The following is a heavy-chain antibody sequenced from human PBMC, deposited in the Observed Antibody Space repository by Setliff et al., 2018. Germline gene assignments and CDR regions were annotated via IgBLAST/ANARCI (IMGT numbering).Heavy chain of an antibody. CDR3: ARDVFYFRTGQADP. D-gene: IGHD3-3*01. CDR1: GFTVSTFS. Sequence: GGSLRLSCAASGFTVSTFSMHWVRQAPVKGLEWVATISDDGSNEFYADSVKGRFTVFRDNSKNTLYVQMNSLRADDTAMYYCARDVFYFRTGQADPWGQGTLVTVSS. CDR2: ISDDGSNE. V-gene: IGHV3-30*03. J-gene: IGHJ5*02.